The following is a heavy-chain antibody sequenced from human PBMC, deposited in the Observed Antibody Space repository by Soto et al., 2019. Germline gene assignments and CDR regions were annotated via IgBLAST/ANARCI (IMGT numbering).Heavy chain of an antibody. CDR1: GTSFSGYY. CDR2: IHHSEST. J-gene: IGHJ4*02. CDR3: ARGHSTSGYDS. Sequence: SERMSLRCSVYGTSFSGYYWSWIRQSPGKGLEWIGEIHHSESTHYNPSLKSRLTFSIDESQSQFYMMLTSVTAADTALYFCARGHSTSGYDSWGQGSLVTVSS. D-gene: IGHD6-6*01. V-gene: IGHV4-34*01.